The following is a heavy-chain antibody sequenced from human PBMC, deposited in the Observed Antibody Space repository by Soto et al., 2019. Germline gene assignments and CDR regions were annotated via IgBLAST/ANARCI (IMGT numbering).Heavy chain of an antibody. V-gene: IGHV3-23*01. CDR2: ISGSGGST. CDR3: AKDSQDSSGWLKYYFDY. CDR1: GFTFSSYA. D-gene: IGHD6-19*01. J-gene: IGHJ4*02. Sequence: EVQLLESGGGLVQPGGSLRLSCAASGFTFSSYAMSWVRQAPGEGLEWVSAISGSGGSTYYADSVKGRFTISRDNSKNTLYLQMNSLRAEDTAVYYCAKDSQDSSGWLKYYFDYWGQGTLVTVSS.